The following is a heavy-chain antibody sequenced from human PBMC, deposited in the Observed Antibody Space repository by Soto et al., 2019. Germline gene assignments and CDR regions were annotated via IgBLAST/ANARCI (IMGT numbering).Heavy chain of an antibody. V-gene: IGHV1-46*03. CDR1: GNYFCSHY. Sequence: QVQLVQSGAAVKKPGASVKVSCKASGNYFCSHYFHWARQAPGQGLEWMAIINPSGDTTTYAQKFQDRVTVTRDTSTSTVYMDLSSLNSDDTAVYYCARQRAYDYLWGSYRPLDYWGQGTLVIVSS. CDR3: ARQRAYDYLWGSYRPLDY. CDR2: INPSGDTT. J-gene: IGHJ4*02. D-gene: IGHD3-16*02.